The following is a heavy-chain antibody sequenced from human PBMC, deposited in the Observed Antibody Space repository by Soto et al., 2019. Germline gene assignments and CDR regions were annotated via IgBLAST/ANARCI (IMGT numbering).Heavy chain of an antibody. CDR3: ARVRGNPRATRPYYFDY. J-gene: IGHJ4*02. V-gene: IGHV1-69*13. CDR1: GGTFNNYP. Sequence: ASVKVSCKASGGTFNNYPITWVRQAPGEGLEWMGGSIPIFGTANYAQKFQGRVTISVDESTSTAYMELSSLRSEDTAVYYCARVRGNPRATRPYYFDYWGQGTLVTVSS. CDR2: SIPIFGTA. D-gene: IGHD3-10*01.